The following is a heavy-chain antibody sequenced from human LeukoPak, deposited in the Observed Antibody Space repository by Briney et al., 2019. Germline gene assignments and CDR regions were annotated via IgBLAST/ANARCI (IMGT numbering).Heavy chain of an antibody. CDR1: GYRFTSYW. J-gene: IGHJ4*02. D-gene: IGHD3-3*01. CDR3: ARLKSDYDFWSGPVDY. V-gene: IGHV5-51*01. Sequence: GESLRISFKGSGYRFTSYWIGWVRQRPGKGLEWMGIIYPGDSDTRYSPSFQGQVTISADKSISTAYLQWSSLKASDTAMYYCARLKSDYDFWSGPVDYWGQGTLVTVSS. CDR2: IYPGDSDT.